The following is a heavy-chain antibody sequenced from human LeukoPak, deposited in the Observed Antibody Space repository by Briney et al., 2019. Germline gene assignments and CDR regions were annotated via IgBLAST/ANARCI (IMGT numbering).Heavy chain of an antibody. CDR2: IKQDRSEK. CDR1: GFTFTNYW. CDR3: ARGAVAGTGDAFDI. Sequence: GGSLRLSCAASGFTFTNYWMSWVRQAPGKGLKLVANIKQDRSEKYYVDSVKGRLTISRDNAKNSLYLQMNSLRAEDTAVYYCARGAVAGTGDAFDIWGQGTMVTVSS. V-gene: IGHV3-7*01. D-gene: IGHD6-19*01. J-gene: IGHJ3*02.